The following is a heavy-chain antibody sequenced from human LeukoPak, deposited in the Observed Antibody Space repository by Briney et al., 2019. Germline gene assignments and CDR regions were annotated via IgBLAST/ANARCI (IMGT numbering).Heavy chain of an antibody. Sequence: ASVKVSCKASGYAFTSYAVHWVRQAPGQRLEWMGWINVGNDNTKYSQKFQGRVTITRDTSASTVYMELSSLRSEDTTVYYCARGGVPGFYYDSSGYYYHYFGYWGQGTLVTVSS. J-gene: IGHJ4*02. CDR3: ARGGVPGFYYDSSGYYYHYFGY. D-gene: IGHD3-22*01. CDR2: INVGNDNT. CDR1: GYAFTSYA. V-gene: IGHV1-3*01.